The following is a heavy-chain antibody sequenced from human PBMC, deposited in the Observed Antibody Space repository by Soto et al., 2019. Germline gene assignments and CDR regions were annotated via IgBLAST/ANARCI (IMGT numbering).Heavy chain of an antibody. V-gene: IGHV1-69*06. D-gene: IGHD6-13*01. J-gene: IGHJ6*02. CDR1: GGTFSSYA. CDR2: IIPIFGTA. Sequence: GASVKVSCKASGGTFSSYAISWVRQAPGQGLEWMGGIIPIFGTANYAQKFQGRVTITADKSTSTAYMELSSLRSEDTAVYYCANPQSAGDYYYFGMDVWGQGTTVTVSS. CDR3: ANPQSAGDYYYFGMDV.